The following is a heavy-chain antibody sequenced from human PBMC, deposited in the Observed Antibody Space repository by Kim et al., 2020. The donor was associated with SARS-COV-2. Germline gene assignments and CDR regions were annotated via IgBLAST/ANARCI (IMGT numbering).Heavy chain of an antibody. CDR2: ISYDGSNK. Sequence: GGSLRLSCAASGFTFSSYAMHWVRQAPGKGLEWVAVISYDGSNKYYADSVKGRFTISRDNSKNTLYLQMNSLRAEDTAVYYCARARFYSSSFNWFDPWGQGTLVTVSS. CDR1: GFTFSSYA. J-gene: IGHJ5*02. V-gene: IGHV3-30-3*01. D-gene: IGHD6-13*01. CDR3: ARARFYSSSFNWFDP.